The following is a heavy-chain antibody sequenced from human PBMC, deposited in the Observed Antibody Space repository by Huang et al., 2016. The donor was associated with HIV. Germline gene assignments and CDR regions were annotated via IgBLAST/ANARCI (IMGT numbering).Heavy chain of an antibody. J-gene: IGHJ3*02. D-gene: IGHD2-2*01. CDR1: GYTFTSYG. Sequence: QVQLVQSGVEVKKPGASVKVSCKASGYTFTSYGISWVRQAPGQGLEWMGWISAYNGVTNYAQNVQGRVTMTTDTSTSTADMELRGLRSDDTAVYYCARDSPLLGVVIVVVPTAPNAFDIWGQGTMVTVSS. CDR3: ARDSPLLGVVIVVVPTAPNAFDI. CDR2: ISAYNGVT. V-gene: IGHV1-18*01.